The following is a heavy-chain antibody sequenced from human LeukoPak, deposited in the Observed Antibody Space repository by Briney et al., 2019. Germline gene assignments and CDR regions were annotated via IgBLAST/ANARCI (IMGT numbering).Heavy chain of an antibody. J-gene: IGHJ5*02. CDR2: IIPIFGTA. CDR1: GGTFSSYA. Sequence: SVKVSCKASGGTFSSYAISWVRQAPGQGLEWMGGIIPIFGTANYAQKFQGRVTITTDESTSTAYMELSSLRSEDTAVYYCARDRSRGPVTAAGGPNWFDPWGQGTLVTVSS. D-gene: IGHD6-13*01. V-gene: IGHV1-69*05. CDR3: ARDRSRGPVTAAGGPNWFDP.